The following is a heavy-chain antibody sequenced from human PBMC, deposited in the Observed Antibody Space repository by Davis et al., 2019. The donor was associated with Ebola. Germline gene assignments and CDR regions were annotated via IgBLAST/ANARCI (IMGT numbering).Heavy chain of an antibody. Sequence: GGSLRLSCAASGFTFSSYSMNWVRQAPGKGLEWVSAISGSGGSTYYADSVKGRFTISRANSKNTLYLQMNSLRAEDTAVYYCAKEIVVVPAAMDYFDYWGQGTLVTVSS. V-gene: IGHV3-23*01. CDR3: AKEIVVVPAAMDYFDY. CDR2: ISGSGGST. D-gene: IGHD2-2*01. J-gene: IGHJ4*02. CDR1: GFTFSSYS.